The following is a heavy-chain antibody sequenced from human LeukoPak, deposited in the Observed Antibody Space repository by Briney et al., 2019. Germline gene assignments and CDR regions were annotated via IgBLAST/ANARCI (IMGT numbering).Heavy chain of an antibody. D-gene: IGHD4-17*01. CDR3: VRDRSLVDGDYGVWFDA. J-gene: IGHJ5*02. V-gene: IGHV3-7*01. Sequence: GGSLRLSCAASGFTFSNSWMTWVRQVPGKGLEWVATINGEGSDKYYVDSVKGRFIISRDNAKNSLHLQMNRLTAEDTAVYYCVRDRSLVDGDYGVWFDAWGQGSLVTVSS. CDR1: GFTFSNSW. CDR2: INGEGSDK.